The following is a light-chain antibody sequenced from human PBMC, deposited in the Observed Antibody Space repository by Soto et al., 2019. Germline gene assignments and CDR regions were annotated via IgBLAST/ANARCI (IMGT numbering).Light chain of an antibody. CDR1: QSISSW. CDR3: QKYDSYPLT. V-gene: IGKV1-5*03. CDR2: KAS. J-gene: IGKJ4*01. Sequence: DIQMTQSPSTLSASVGDRVTITCRASQSISSWLAWYQHKPGKAPKSLIYKASSLESGVPSTFSGSGSGTEVTLSINSLQPDDFATYYCQKYDSYPLTLGGGTKVQIK.